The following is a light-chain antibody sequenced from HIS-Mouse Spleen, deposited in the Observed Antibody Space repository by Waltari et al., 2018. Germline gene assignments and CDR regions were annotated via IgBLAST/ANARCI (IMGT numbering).Light chain of an antibody. V-gene: IGLV2-23*01. CDR3: CSYAGSSTV. Sequence: QSALTQPASVSGSPGQSITISCTGTSTAVWSYHLVSWYQQHPGKAPKLMIYEGSKRPSGVSNRFSGSKSGNTASLTISGLQAEDEADYYCCSYAGSSTVFGGGTKLTVL. CDR2: EGS. J-gene: IGLJ3*02. CDR1: STAVWSYHL.